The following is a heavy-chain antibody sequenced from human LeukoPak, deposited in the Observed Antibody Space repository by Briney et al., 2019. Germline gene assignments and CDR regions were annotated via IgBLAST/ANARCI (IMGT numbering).Heavy chain of an antibody. CDR2: IKQDGSEK. CDR1: GFTFSSYW. V-gene: IGHV3-7*01. Sequence: GGSLRLSCAASGFTFSSYWMSWVRQAPGKGLEWVANIKQDGSEKHYVDSVKGRFTISRDNAKNSLYLQMNSLRAEDTAVYYCARDGGVVTLDYWGQGTLVTVSS. CDR3: ARDGGVVTLDY. J-gene: IGHJ4*02. D-gene: IGHD4-23*01.